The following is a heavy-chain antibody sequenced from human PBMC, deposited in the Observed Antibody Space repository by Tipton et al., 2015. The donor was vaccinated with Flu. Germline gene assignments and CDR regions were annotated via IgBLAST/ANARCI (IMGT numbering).Heavy chain of an antibody. V-gene: IGHV3-33*01. J-gene: IGHJ6*01. CDR2: IWYDGSNI. CDR1: GFDFSVYG. CDR3: ARDEGVVNYYFGMDV. Sequence: SLRLSCKVSGFDFSVYGMHWVRQAPGKGLGWVAVIWYDGSNIHYADSVKGRFTISRDNSKNTLYLQMNGLRAEDTAVYYCARDEGVVNYYFGMDVWGQGTTVTVSS.